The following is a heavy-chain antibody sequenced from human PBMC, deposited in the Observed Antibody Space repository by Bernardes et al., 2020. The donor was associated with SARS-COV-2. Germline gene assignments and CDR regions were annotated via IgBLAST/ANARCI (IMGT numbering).Heavy chain of an antibody. CDR3: ARDREQWLVPRGEFDY. CDR2: IWYDGSNK. CDR1: GFTFSSYG. Sequence: GGSLRLSCAASGFTFSSYGMHWVRQAPGKGLEWVAVIWYDGSNKYYADSVKGRFTISRDNSKNTLYLQMNSLRAEDTAVYYCARDREQWLVPRGEFDYWGQGTLVTVSS. J-gene: IGHJ4*02. D-gene: IGHD6-19*01. V-gene: IGHV3-33*01.